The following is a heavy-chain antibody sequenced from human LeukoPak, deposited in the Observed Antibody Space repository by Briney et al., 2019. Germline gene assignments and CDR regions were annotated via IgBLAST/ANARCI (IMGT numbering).Heavy chain of an antibody. D-gene: IGHD3-22*01. CDR3: ARGEYYYDGGY. CDR2: IKQDGSEK. CDR1: GFTFSSYW. V-gene: IGHV3-7*04. J-gene: IGHJ1*01. Sequence: GGSLRLSCAASGFTFSSYWMSWLRQVPGKGLEWVANIKQDGSEKYYVDSVKGRFTISRDNAKNSLYLQMNSLRVEDTAVYYCARGEYYYDGGYWGQGTLVTVSS.